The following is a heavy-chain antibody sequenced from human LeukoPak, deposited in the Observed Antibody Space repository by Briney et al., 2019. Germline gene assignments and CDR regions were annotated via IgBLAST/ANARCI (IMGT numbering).Heavy chain of an antibody. CDR2: LYSNGDT. CDR3: ARYIPSCGGNCNDGFDI. J-gene: IGHJ3*02. Sequence: PGGSLRLSCAASGFTVSSNYMTWVRQAPGKGLKWVSVLYSNGDTYYADSVKGRFTISRDNSKNTLYLQLNTLRAEDTAVYYCARYIPSCGGNCNDGFDIWGQGTMVSVSS. V-gene: IGHV3-53*01. CDR1: GFTVSSNY. D-gene: IGHD2-21*01.